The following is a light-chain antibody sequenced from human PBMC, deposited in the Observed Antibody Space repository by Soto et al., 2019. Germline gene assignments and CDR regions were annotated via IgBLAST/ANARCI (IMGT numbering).Light chain of an antibody. CDR1: QSISDW. CDR2: KAS. J-gene: IGKJ1*01. V-gene: IGKV1-5*03. Sequence: DIQMTQSPSTLSASVGDRVAITCRASQSISDWLAWYQQKPGKAPKLLIYKASSLETGVPSRFSGSGSGTEFTLTISSLQPDDFATYYFQHRKTFGQGTTVEIK. CDR3: QHRKT.